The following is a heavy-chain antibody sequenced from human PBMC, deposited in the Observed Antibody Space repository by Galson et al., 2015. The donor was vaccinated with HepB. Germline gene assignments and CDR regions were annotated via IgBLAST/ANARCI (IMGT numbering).Heavy chain of an antibody. V-gene: IGHV1-2*02. CDR2: IDPNSGNT. CDR3: ARGRRRTGPHCTKGVCTNRFYYYLDV. Sequence: SVKVSCKASGYSFTGSYIHWVRQAPGQGLEWMGWIDPNSGNTNYEQNFQGRVTLTRDTSISTAYMELSWLTSDDTALYYCARGRRRTGPHCTKGVCTNRFYYYLDVWGKGTPVTVSS. CDR1: GYSFTGSY. D-gene: IGHD2-8*01. J-gene: IGHJ6*03.